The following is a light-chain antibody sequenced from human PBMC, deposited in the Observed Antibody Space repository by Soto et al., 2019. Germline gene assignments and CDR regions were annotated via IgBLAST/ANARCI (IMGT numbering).Light chain of an antibody. CDR1: QSVSSTY. CDR3: QQYGSSRWT. J-gene: IGKJ1*01. CDR2: AAS. Sequence: EIVLTQSPDTLSLFPGERATHSCRASQSVSSTYLAWYQQKPGQAPRPLISAASSRATGTPDRFSGSGSGTDFTLTISRLEPEDFAVYYCQQYGSSRWTFGQGTKVEIE. V-gene: IGKV3-20*01.